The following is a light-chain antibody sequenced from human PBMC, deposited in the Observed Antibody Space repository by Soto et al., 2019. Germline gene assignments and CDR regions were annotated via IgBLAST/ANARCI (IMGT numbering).Light chain of an antibody. CDR2: AAS. CDR1: QGIGND. J-gene: IGKJ4*01. Sequence: AIQMTQSPSSLSASVGDRVTITCRASQGIGNDLAWYQQKPGKAPKLLIYAASTLQSGVPSRFSGNGSGTDFTLPISSLQPGDLASYYCLQDFHFPLSFVGGTKVEIK. V-gene: IGKV1-6*02. CDR3: LQDFHFPLS.